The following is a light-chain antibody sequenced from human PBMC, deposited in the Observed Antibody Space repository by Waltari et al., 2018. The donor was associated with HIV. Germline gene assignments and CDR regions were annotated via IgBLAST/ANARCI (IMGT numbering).Light chain of an antibody. J-gene: IGKJ2*01. Sequence: DIQMTQSPSSLSASVGDRVTITCRASENISSYLIWYQQSPGKAPKLLIFPASSLQSGVPSRFSGSGSGTDFALTISSLQPEDFATYYCQHSYTTPYTFGQGTKLEIK. CDR2: PAS. CDR1: ENISSY. CDR3: QHSYTTPYT. V-gene: IGKV1-39*01.